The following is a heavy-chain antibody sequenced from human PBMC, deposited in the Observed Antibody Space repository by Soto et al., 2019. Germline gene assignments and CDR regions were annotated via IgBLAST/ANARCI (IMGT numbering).Heavy chain of an antibody. V-gene: IGHV1-2*04. CDR3: ARSRGPNPAYYYYMDV. D-gene: IGHD5-12*01. J-gene: IGHJ6*03. CDR2: INPNSGGT. CDR1: GYTFTGYY. Sequence: ASVKVSCKASGYTFTGYYMHWVRQAPGQGLEWMGWINPNSGGTNYAQKFQGWVTMTRDTSISTAYMELSRLRSDDTAVYYCARSRGPNPAYYYYMDVWGKGTTVTVSS.